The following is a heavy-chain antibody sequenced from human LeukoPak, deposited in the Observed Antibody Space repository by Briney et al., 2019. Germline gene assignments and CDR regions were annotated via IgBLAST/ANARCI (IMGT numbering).Heavy chain of an antibody. V-gene: IGHV3-23*01. Sequence: PGGSLRLSCAASGFTFSDNYMSWIRQAPGKGLEWVSTISGGGGSTYYADSVKGRFTISRDNSKNTLYLQVNSLRAEDTAVYYCAKGGKWDVTPFDYWGQGTLVTVSS. CDR2: ISGGGGST. CDR1: GFTFSDNY. J-gene: IGHJ4*02. CDR3: AKGGKWDVTPFDY. D-gene: IGHD1-26*01.